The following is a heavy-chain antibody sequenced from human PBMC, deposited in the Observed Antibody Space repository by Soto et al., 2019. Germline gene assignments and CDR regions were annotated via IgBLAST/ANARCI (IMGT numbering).Heavy chain of an antibody. CDR1: GFTFSSYA. D-gene: IGHD5-12*01. CDR3: AREGVATSLPPFDY. J-gene: IGHJ4*02. Sequence: QVQLVESGGGVVQPGRSLRLSCAASGFTFSSYAMHWVRQAPGKGLEWVAVISYDGSNKYYADSVKGRFTISRDNSKNTLYLQMNSLRAEDTAMYYCAREGVATSLPPFDYWGQGTLVTVSS. CDR2: ISYDGSNK. V-gene: IGHV3-30-3*01.